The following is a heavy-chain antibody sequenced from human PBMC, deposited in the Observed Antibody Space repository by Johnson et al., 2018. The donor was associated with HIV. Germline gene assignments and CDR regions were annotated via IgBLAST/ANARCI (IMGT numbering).Heavy chain of an antibody. D-gene: IGHD2-15*01. Sequence: VQLVESGGGVVRPGGSLRLSCAASGFTFDDYGMSWVRQAPGKGLVWVSRINSDGSSTYYANSVKGRFTISRDNSKNTLHLQMGSLRAEDMAVYYCAKDPAFMGSGVGVAFDVWGQGTMVTVSS. CDR2: INSDGSST. V-gene: IGHV3-20*04. CDR1: GFTFDDYG. J-gene: IGHJ3*01. CDR3: AKDPAFMGSGVGVAFDV.